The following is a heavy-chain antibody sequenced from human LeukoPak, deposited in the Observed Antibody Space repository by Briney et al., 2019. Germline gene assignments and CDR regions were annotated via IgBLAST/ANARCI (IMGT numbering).Heavy chain of an antibody. D-gene: IGHD2-21*02. CDR2: INPNSGGT. J-gene: IGHJ3*02. CDR3: ARESDAYCGGDCSQGGAFDI. Sequence: GASVKVSCKASGYTFTGYYMHWVRQAPGQGLEWMGWINPNSGGTNYAQKFQGRVTMTRDTSISTAYMELSRLRSDDTAVYYCARESDAYCGGDCSQGGAFDIWGQGTMVTVSS. CDR1: GYTFTGYY. V-gene: IGHV1-2*02.